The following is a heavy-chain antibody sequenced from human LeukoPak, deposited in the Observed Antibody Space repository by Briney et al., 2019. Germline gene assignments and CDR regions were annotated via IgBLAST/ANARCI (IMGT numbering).Heavy chain of an antibody. D-gene: IGHD2-2*01. CDR1: GSSISNYD. Sequence: SETLSLTCTISGSSISNYDWSWIRQPPGKGLEWIGYIYNRGRTNYSPSLRSRVTISMDTAKNQFSLSLTSVTAADTAVYYCATSRFSTPTDYWGQGTLVTVSS. CDR3: ATSRFSTPTDY. CDR2: IYNRGRT. J-gene: IGHJ4*02. V-gene: IGHV4-59*01.